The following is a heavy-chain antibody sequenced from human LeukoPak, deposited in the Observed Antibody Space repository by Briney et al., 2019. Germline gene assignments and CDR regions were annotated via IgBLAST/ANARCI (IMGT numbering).Heavy chain of an antibody. D-gene: IGHD3-9*01. CDR3: TRDLMDYDASTGLHHYYMDV. J-gene: IGHJ6*02. V-gene: IGHV3-74*01. Sequence: GGSLRLSCAASGFTFSSYWMHWVRQAPGKGLVWISRINGDGRNINYADSVRGRFTISRDNAKNTLYLQMNTLRVEDTAVYYCTRDLMDYDASTGLHHYYMDVWGQGTTVTVSS. CDR2: INGDGRNI. CDR1: GFTFSSYW.